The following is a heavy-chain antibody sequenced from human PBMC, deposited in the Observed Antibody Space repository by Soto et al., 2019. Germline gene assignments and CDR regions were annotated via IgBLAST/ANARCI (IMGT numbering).Heavy chain of an antibody. Sequence: EVQLLESGGGLEQPGGSLRLSCAASGFTFSSYAMTWVRQAPGKGLECVSVITASGDATAYADSVKGRFTMSRDNSKNTLFLQMNILRVEDTAVYYCAKGTLGWCSGATCYPFDSWGQGTLVTVSS. V-gene: IGHV3-23*01. CDR3: AKGTLGWCSGATCYPFDS. J-gene: IGHJ4*02. CDR2: ITASGDAT. CDR1: GFTFSSYA. D-gene: IGHD2-15*01.